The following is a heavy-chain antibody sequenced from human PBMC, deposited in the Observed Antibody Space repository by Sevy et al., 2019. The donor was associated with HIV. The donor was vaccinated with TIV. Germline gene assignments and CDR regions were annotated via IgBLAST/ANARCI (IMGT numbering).Heavy chain of an antibody. CDR2: INYNGHI. V-gene: IGHV4-59*08. J-gene: IGHJ4*02. CDR1: GGSITSLY. Sequence: SETLSLTCTVSGGSITSLYWNWIRQPPGKGLEWIANINYNGHINYTPSLKSRVTFSLDTSKNQFSLRLSAVTAADTAMYYCAGENAWGRGYSWGQGTLVTVSS. CDR3: AGENAWGRGYS. D-gene: IGHD1-26*01.